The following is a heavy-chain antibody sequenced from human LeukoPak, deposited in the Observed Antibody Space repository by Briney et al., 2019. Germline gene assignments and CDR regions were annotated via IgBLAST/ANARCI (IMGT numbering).Heavy chain of an antibody. Sequence: GESLKISCKASVYSFTNYWINWVRQMPGKGLEWMGRIDPSDSYTNYSPSFQGHVTISADKTISTAYLQWSSLKASDTAMYYCARHDKGGSSWSDYWGQGTLVTVSS. CDR2: IDPSDSYT. D-gene: IGHD6-13*01. J-gene: IGHJ4*02. CDR1: VYSFTNYW. V-gene: IGHV5-10-1*01. CDR3: ARHDKGGSSWSDY.